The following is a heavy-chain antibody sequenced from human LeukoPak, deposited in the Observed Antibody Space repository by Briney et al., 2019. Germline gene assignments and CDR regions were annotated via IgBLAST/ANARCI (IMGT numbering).Heavy chain of an antibody. D-gene: IGHD4-23*01. V-gene: IGHV3-43D*03. Sequence: GGSLRLSCAASGFTFDDYAMHWVRQAPGKGLEWVSLISWDGGSTYYADSVKGRFTISRDNSKNSLYLQMNSLRAEDTAVYYCALDYGGNLGSFDYWGQGTLVTVSS. J-gene: IGHJ4*02. CDR1: GFTFDDYA. CDR2: ISWDGGST. CDR3: ALDYGGNLGSFDY.